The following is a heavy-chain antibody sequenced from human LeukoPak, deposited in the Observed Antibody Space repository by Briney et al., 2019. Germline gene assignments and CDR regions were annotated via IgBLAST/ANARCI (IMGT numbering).Heavy chain of an antibody. J-gene: IGHJ4*02. CDR1: DGSISIYY. D-gene: IGHD4-23*01. V-gene: IGHV4-4*08. CDR3: VRNGGNSDYDY. Sequence: SETLSLTCTVSDGSISIYYWSWIRQPPGKGLEWIGYVYSSGNTNYSPSLKGRAIISADTSKNQFSLKLTSVTAADTAVYYCVRNGGNSDYDYWGQGTLVTVSA. CDR2: VYSSGNT.